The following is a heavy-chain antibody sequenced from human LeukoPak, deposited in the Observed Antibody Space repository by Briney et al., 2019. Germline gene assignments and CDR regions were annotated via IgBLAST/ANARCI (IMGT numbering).Heavy chain of an antibody. J-gene: IGHJ4*02. V-gene: IGHV5-51*01. CDR3: ARLTSSWSFDY. D-gene: IGHD6-13*01. CDR1: GYSFTNYW. CDR2: ISPDGSDT. Sequence: GESLKISCKGSGYSFTNYWIGWVRQMPVKGLEWMGIISPDGSDTRYSPSFQGQVTISADKSITTAYLQWSSLKASDTAMYYCARLTSSWSFDYWGQGTLVTVSS.